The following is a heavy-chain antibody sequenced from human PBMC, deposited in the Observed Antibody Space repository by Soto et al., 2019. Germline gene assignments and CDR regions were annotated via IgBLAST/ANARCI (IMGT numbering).Heavy chain of an antibody. V-gene: IGHV1-3*01. Sequence: GASVKVSCKASGYTFTSYAMHWVRQAPGQRLEWMGWINAGNGNTKYSQKFQGRVTITRDTSASTAYMELSSLRSEDTAVYYCARGIVTMIVVVPDAFDIWGQGTMVTVSS. J-gene: IGHJ3*02. CDR2: INAGNGNT. CDR3: ARGIVTMIVVVPDAFDI. D-gene: IGHD3-22*01. CDR1: GYTFTSYA.